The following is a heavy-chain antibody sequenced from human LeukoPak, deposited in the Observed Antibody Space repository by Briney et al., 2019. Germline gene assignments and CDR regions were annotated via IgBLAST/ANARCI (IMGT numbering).Heavy chain of an antibody. CDR2: ISAYNGNT. CDR3: ASHIGSTSCS. V-gene: IGHV1-18*01. D-gene: IGHD2-2*01. J-gene: IGHJ4*02. Sequence: GASVKVSCKASGYTFTSYGITWVRQAPGQGLEWMGWISAYNGNTNYAQKFQGRVTITTDESTSTAYMELSSLRSEDTAVYYCASHIGSTSCSWGQGTLVTVSS. CDR1: GYTFTSYG.